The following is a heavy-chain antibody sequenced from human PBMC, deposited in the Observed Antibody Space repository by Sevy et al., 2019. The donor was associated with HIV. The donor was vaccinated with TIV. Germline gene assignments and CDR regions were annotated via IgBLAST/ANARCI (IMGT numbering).Heavy chain of an antibody. Sequence: GGYLRLSCAASGFPFSSYEMHWVRQAPGKGLEWVSKISPSGNNIKYADSVQGRLTISRDNDKNSLYLEMNSLRADDTAVYYCERIASLYGSAYWGQGTKVTVSS. V-gene: IGHV3-48*03. D-gene: IGHD3-10*01. CDR1: GFPFSSYE. CDR3: ERIASLYGSAY. J-gene: IGHJ4*02. CDR2: ISPSGNNI.